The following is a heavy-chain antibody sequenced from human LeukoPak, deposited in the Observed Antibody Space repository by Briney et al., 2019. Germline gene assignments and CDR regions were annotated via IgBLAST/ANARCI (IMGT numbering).Heavy chain of an antibody. D-gene: IGHD4-17*01. Sequence: GGSLRLSCAASGFTFSSYAMHWVRQAPGKGLEWVAVISYDGSNKYYADSVKGRFTISRDNSKNTLYLQMNSLRAEDTAVYYCAKPLTTVTTGGWYFDLWGRGTLVTVSS. V-gene: IGHV3-30-3*02. J-gene: IGHJ2*01. CDR2: ISYDGSNK. CDR3: AKPLTTVTTGGWYFDL. CDR1: GFTFSSYA.